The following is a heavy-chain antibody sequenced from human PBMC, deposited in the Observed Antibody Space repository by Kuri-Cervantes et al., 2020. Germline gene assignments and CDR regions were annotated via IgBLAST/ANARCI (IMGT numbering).Heavy chain of an antibody. CDR3: ARRYYYDSSGYYDY. CDR2: IYPCDADT. D-gene: IGHD3-22*01. CDR1: GYSFNSYW. Sequence: KVSCKVSGYSFNSYWIGCVRQMPGKGLEWMGIIYPCDADTRYSPSFQGQVTISADKSINTSYLQWSSLKASDTAMYYCARRYYYDSSGYYDYWGQGTLVTVSS. V-gene: IGHV5-51*01. J-gene: IGHJ4*02.